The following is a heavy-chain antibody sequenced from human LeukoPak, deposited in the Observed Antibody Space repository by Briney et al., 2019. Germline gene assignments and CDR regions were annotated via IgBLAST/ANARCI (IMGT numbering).Heavy chain of an antibody. V-gene: IGHV3-7*04. Sequence: PGGSLRLSCAASGFTFSSYWTSWVRQAPGKGLEWVANIKQDGSEKYYVDSVKGRFTISRDNAKNSLYLQMNSLRAEDTAVYYCARVDYWGQGTLVTVSS. J-gene: IGHJ4*02. CDR3: ARVDY. CDR1: GFTFSSYW. CDR2: IKQDGSEK.